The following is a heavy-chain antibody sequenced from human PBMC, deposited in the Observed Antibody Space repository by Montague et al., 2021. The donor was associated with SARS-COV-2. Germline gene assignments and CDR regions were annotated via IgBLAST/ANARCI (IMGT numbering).Heavy chain of an antibody. CDR3: ARRTWGDSGVFDI. CDR2: SIIVGAP. D-gene: IGHD2-21*02. J-gene: IGHJ3*02. V-gene: IGHV4-4*02. CDR1: GGSISSGNW. Sequence: SKTLSLTCVVSGGSISSGNWWSWVRQPPGKGLEWIGESIIVGAPATKYNPSLKSRVTISADKSKNQFSLRVTSVTAADTAVYYCARRTWGDSGVFDIWGRGTKVIVSS.